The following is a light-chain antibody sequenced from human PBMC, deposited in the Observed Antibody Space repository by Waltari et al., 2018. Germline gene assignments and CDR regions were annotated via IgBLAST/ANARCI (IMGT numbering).Light chain of an antibody. CDR2: DAS. V-gene: IGKV1-5*01. CDR1: QNINKW. CDR3: QQYYRTPWT. Sequence: DIQMTQSPSTLSASVGDRVTVTCRASQNINKWLAWYRQKPGKAPNLLIYDASTLQSGVPSRFSGSGFGTDYTLTISSLQAEDVAVYYCQQYYRTPWTFGQGTKVEIK. J-gene: IGKJ1*01.